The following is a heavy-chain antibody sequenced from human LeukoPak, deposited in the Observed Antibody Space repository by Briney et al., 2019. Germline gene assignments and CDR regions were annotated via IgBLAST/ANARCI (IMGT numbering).Heavy chain of an antibody. CDR3: AKAYYDILTGPLD. CDR2: ISGSGGST. V-gene: IGHV3-23*01. CDR1: GFTFSSYG. J-gene: IGHJ4*02. Sequence: PGGSLRLSCAASGFTFSSYGMSWVRQAPGKGLEWVSAISGSGGSTYYADSVKGRFTISRDNSKNTLYLQMNSLRAEDTAVYYCAKAYYDILTGPLDWGQGTLVTVSS. D-gene: IGHD3-9*01.